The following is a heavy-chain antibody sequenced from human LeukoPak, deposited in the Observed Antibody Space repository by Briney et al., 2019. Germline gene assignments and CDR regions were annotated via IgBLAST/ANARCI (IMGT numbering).Heavy chain of an antibody. V-gene: IGHV1-2*04. J-gene: IGHJ4*02. D-gene: IGHD3-9*01. CDR2: INPNSGGT. CDR3: ARAFLTGYSIDY. CDR1: GCTFTGYY. Sequence: ASVKVSCKASGCTFTGYYMHWVRQAPGQGLEWMGWINPNSGGTNYAQKFQGWVTMTRDTSISTAYMELSRLRSDDTAVYYCARAFLTGYSIDYWGQGTLVTVSS.